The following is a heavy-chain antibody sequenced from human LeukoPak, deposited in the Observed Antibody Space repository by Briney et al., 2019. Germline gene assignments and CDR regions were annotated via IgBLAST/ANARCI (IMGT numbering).Heavy chain of an antibody. V-gene: IGHV3-13*01. CDR2: IGTAGDT. Sequence: GGSLRLSCAASGFTFSSYDMHWVRHATGKGLEWVSAIGTAGDTYYPGSVKGRFTISRENAKNSLYLQMNSLRAEDTAVYYCAKDFVRGDIPSFDYWGQGTLVTVSS. CDR3: AKDFVRGDIPSFDY. J-gene: IGHJ4*02. CDR1: GFTFSSYD. D-gene: IGHD4-17*01.